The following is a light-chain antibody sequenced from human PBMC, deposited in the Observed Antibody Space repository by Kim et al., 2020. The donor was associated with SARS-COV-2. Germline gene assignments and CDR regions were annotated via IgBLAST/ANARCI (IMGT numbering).Light chain of an antibody. CDR1: QTLTANQ. J-gene: IGKJ1*01. CDR3: QQYATSPRT. V-gene: IGKV3-20*01. CDR2: DAI. Sequence: PGESAPLSCRASQTLTANQLAWYQQKPGQAPRLLIYDAISRATGIPYRFRGSGSGTEFTLTISGLSPDDFAVYYCQQYATSPRTFGQGTKVDIK.